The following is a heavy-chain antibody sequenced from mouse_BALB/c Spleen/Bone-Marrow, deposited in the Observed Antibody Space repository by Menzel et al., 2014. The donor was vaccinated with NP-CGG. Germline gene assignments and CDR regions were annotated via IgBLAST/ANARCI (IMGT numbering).Heavy chain of an antibody. D-gene: IGHD1-1*01. V-gene: IGHV1-14*01. CDR1: GYTFTSYV. J-gene: IGHJ2*01. CDR3: ARGVYYYGSSPYYFDY. Sequence: VQLKDSGPELVKPGASVKMSCKASGYTFTSYVMHWVKQKPGQGLEWIGYINPYNDGTKYNEKFKGKATLTSDKSSSTAYMELSSLTSEDSAVYYCARGVYYYGSSPYYFDYWGQGTTLTGSS. CDR2: INPYNDGT.